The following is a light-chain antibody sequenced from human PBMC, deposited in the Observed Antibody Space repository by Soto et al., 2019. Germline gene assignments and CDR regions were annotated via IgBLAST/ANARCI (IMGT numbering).Light chain of an antibody. CDR2: GTS. Sequence: QSVLTQPPSASGTPGQRVTISCSGTSTNIGSNNVNWYQQVPGTAPKFLRYGTSQRPSGVPDRFSGSKSGTSASLDISGLQSEDEADYYCAAWDDSLNGVVFGGGTKLTVL. CDR1: STNIGSNN. CDR3: AAWDDSLNGVV. J-gene: IGLJ2*01. V-gene: IGLV1-44*01.